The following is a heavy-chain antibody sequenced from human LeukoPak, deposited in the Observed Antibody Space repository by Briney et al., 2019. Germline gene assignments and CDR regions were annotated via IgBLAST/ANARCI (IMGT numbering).Heavy chain of an antibody. CDR3: AKSLWFGELSYFDY. CDR2: INSDGSGT. V-gene: IGHV3-74*01. Sequence: GGSLRLSCAASGFTFSNYWMNWVRQAPGKGLEYVSYINSDGSGTGYADSVKGRFTISRDNSKNTLYLQMNSLRAEDTAVYYCAKSLWFGELSYFDYWGQGTLVTVSS. D-gene: IGHD3-10*01. CDR1: GFTFSNYW. J-gene: IGHJ4*02.